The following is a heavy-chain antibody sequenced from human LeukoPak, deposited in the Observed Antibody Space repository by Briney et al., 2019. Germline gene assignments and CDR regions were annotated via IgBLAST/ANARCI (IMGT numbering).Heavy chain of an antibody. Sequence: ASVKVSCKASGYTFTSCAMDWVRQAHGQRNEWLGWINPGLCNPKYSQKFQGRVPIPRDTSASTAYIELSSLRSEDTAVYYCASGRTNYEGVYWGQGPLVPVSS. J-gene: IGHJ4*02. CDR3: ASGRTNYEGVY. CDR2: INPGLCNP. V-gene: IGHV1-3*01. CDR1: GYTFTSCA. D-gene: IGHD3-3*01.